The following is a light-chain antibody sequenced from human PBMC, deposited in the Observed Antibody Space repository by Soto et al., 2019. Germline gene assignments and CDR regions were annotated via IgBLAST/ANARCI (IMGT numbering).Light chain of an antibody. CDR1: QGISDY. CDR2: TAS. Sequence: DIRMTQSPSSLSASVGDTFTMTCRASQGISDYLSWFQHKPGEAPKLLIYTASSLQGGVPLRFSGSGSGTEFTLTISSLQPDDFATYYCQQYNSYWTFGQGTKVDIK. J-gene: IGKJ1*01. CDR3: QQYNSYWT. V-gene: IGKV1-16*01.